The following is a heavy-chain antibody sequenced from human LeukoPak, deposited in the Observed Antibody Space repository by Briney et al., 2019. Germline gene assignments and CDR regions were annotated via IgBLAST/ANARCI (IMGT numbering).Heavy chain of an antibody. CDR2: ISYDGSNK. CDR1: GFTFSSYA. J-gene: IGHJ4*02. D-gene: IGHD3-22*01. Sequence: GGSLRLSCAASGFTFSSYAMSWVRQAPGKGLEWVAVISYDGSNKYYADSVKGRFTIYRDNSKNTLYLQMNSLRAEDTAVYYCARGRIVIAPHDYWGQGTLVTVSS. V-gene: IGHV3-30-3*01. CDR3: ARGRIVIAPHDY.